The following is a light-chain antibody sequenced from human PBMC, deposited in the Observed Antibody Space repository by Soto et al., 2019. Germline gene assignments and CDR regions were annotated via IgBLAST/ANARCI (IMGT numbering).Light chain of an antibody. CDR2: DVS. CDR1: SSDVGSYNY. CDR3: SSYTSTRTAV. V-gene: IGLV2-14*01. J-gene: IGLJ3*02. Sequence: QSALTQPASVSGSPGQSITISCTGTSSDVGSYNYVSWYQQHPGKAPKLMIYDVSNRPSGVSNRFSGSKSGNTASLTISGLQAEDEADYYCSSYTSTRTAVLGGGTKLTVL.